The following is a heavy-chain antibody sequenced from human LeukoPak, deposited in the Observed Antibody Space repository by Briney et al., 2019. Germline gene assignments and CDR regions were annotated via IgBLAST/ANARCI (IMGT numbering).Heavy chain of an antibody. D-gene: IGHD5-18*01. V-gene: IGHV1-18*01. CDR2: ISAYNGNT. CDR3: ARISEGYSYGYKDY. CDR1: GYTFTSYG. Sequence: ASVKVSCKASGYTFTSYGISWVRQAPGQGLEWMGWISAYNGNTNYAQKLQGRVTMTTDTSTSTAYMELRSLRSDDTAVYYCARISEGYSYGYKDYWGQGTLVTVSS. J-gene: IGHJ4*02.